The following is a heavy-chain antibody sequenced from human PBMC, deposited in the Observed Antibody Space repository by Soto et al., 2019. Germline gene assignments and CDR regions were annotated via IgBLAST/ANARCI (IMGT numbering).Heavy chain of an antibody. Sequence: QVQLQHWGAGLLEPSETLSLTCGISGGSFSGFYWSWIRQSPGKGLEWIGEINHSGTTHYNPSLETRLNICTDTSKAQCSLSENSVTAASTAISYCESHVLQYNWMDPWGQGTLVSVSS. J-gene: IGHJ5*02. V-gene: IGHV4-34*01. D-gene: IGHD1-1*01. CDR1: GGSFSGFY. CDR3: ESHVLQYNWMDP. CDR2: INHSGTT.